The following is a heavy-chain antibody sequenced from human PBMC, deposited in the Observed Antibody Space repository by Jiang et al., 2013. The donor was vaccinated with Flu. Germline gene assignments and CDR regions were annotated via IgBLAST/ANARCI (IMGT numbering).Heavy chain of an antibody. CDR1: GYSFTSYW. V-gene: IGHV5-51*01. CDR3: ARTETIMVRGVIGMDWFDP. D-gene: IGHD3-10*01. CDR2: IYPGDSDT. Sequence: SLKISCKGSGYSFTSYWIGWVRQMPGKGLEWMGIIYPGDSDTRYSPSFQGQVTISADKSISTAYLQWSSLKASDTAMYYCARTETIMVRGVIGMDWFDPWGQGTLVTVSS. J-gene: IGHJ5*02.